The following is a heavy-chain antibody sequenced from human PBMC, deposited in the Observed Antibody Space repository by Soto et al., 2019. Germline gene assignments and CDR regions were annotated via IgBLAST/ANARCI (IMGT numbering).Heavy chain of an antibody. CDR3: AGPSRSTVADTGY. D-gene: IGHD6-19*01. Sequence: EVQLVESGGGLVQPGGSLRPSCAASGFTVSSCWMSWVRQAPGKGLEWVANIDQEGSEKYYVDSVKGRFTISRDNAKNSMYLQMISLRPEDTAVYYCAGPSRSTVADTGYWGQGTLVTVSS. J-gene: IGHJ4*02. CDR1: GFTVSSCW. V-gene: IGHV3-7*05. CDR2: IDQEGSEK.